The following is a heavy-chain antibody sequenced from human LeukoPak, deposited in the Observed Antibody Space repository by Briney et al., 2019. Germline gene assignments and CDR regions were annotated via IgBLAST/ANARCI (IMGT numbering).Heavy chain of an antibody. V-gene: IGHV4-59*12. CDR2: IYYSGST. Sequence: KPSETLSLTCTVSGGSISSYYWSWIRQPPGKGLEWIGYIYYSGSTNYNPSLKSRVTISVDTSKNQFSLKLSSVTAADTAMYFCTDYYYGMDVWGQGTTVTVSS. CDR1: GGSISSYY. J-gene: IGHJ6*02. CDR3: TDYYYGMDV.